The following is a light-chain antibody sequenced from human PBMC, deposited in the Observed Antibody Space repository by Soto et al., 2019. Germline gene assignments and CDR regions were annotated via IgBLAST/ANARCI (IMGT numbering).Light chain of an antibody. CDR1: QSVSSNY. J-gene: IGKJ3*01. CDR2: AAS. V-gene: IGKV3-20*01. CDR3: QQYGNSPFT. Sequence: EIVLTQSPGTLSLSPGERATLSCRASQSVSSNYLTWYQQKPGQTPKLLIYAASSRATGIPDRFSGSGSGTDFTLTISRLEPEDFAVYYCQQYGNSPFTFGPGTKVEIK.